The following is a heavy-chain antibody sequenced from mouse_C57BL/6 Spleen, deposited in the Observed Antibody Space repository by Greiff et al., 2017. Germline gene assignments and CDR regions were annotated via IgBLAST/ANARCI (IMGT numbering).Heavy chain of an antibody. CDR2: IDPETGGT. D-gene: IGHD1-1*01. CDR1: GYTFTDYE. Sequence: VQLQESGAELVRPGASVTLSCKASGYTFTDYEMHWVKQTPVHGLEWIGAIDPETGGTAYNQKFKGKAILTADKSSSTAYMELRSLTSEDSAVYYCTRDTTVVEGWFAYWGQGTLVTVSA. V-gene: IGHV1-15*01. J-gene: IGHJ3*01. CDR3: TRDTTVVEGWFAY.